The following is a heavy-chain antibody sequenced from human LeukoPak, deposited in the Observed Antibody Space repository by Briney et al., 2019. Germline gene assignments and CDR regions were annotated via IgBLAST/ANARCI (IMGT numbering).Heavy chain of an antibody. V-gene: IGHV3-30*02. J-gene: IGHJ4*02. Sequence: GGSLRLSCAASGFTFSSYGMHWVRQAPGKGLEWVAFIRYDGSNKYYADSVKGRFTISRDNSKNTLYLQMNSLRAEDTAVYYCAKDSGYYYDSSGLDYWGQGTLVTVSS. D-gene: IGHD3-22*01. CDR2: IRYDGSNK. CDR3: AKDSGYYYDSSGLDY. CDR1: GFTFSSYG.